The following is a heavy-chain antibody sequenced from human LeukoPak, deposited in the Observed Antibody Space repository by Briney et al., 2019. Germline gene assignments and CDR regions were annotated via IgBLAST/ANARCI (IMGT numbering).Heavy chain of an antibody. CDR2: ITSSSTYT. D-gene: IGHD1-26*01. CDR1: GFSFSSYN. J-gene: IGHJ6*03. CDR3: ARDPYSGTYGDTYYYYMDV. Sequence: GGSLRLSCAASGFSFSSYNMNWVRQTPGKGLEWVSSITSSSTYTFYADSVKGRFTISRDNARNSLYQQMNSLRAEDTAVYYCARDPYSGTYGDTYYYYMDVWGKGTTVTISS. V-gene: IGHV3-21*01.